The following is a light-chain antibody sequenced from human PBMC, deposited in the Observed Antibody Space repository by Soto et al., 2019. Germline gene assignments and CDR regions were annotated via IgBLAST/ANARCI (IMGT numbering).Light chain of an antibody. CDR2: GAS. CDR1: QSVSNK. CDR3: QQYNNWLWT. J-gene: IGKJ1*01. Sequence: EIVMTQSPATLSVSPGERATLSCRASQSVSNKLAWYQQKPGLAPRLLIYGASTRSTGIPARFSGSGSGTDFTLTISSLQSEDFAVYYCQQYNNWLWTFGQGTKVEIK. V-gene: IGKV3-15*01.